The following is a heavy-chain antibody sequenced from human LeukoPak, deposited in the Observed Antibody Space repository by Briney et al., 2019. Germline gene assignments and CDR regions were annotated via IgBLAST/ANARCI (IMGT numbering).Heavy chain of an antibody. Sequence: GGSLRLSCAAPGFTFSSYWMSWVRQAPGKGLEWVANIKQDGSEKYYVDSVKGRFTISRDNAKNSLYLQMNSLRAEDTAVYYCARGNSGSYYLDYWGQGTLVTVSS. CDR1: GFTFSSYW. D-gene: IGHD1-26*01. J-gene: IGHJ4*02. V-gene: IGHV3-7*01. CDR3: ARGNSGSYYLDY. CDR2: IKQDGSEK.